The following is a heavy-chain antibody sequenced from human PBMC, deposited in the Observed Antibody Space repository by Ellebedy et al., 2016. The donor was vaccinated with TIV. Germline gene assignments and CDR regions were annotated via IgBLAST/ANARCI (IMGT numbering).Heavy chain of an antibody. CDR2: IYYSGST. V-gene: IGHV4-59*01. Sequence: MPSETLSLTCTVSGGSISSYYWSWIQQPPGKGLEWIGYIYYSGSTNYNPSLKSRVTISVDTSKNQFSLKLSSVTAADTAVYYCARALSSSSAFYGMDVWGQGTTVTVSS. CDR1: GGSISSYY. CDR3: ARALSSSSAFYGMDV. D-gene: IGHD6-6*01. J-gene: IGHJ6*02.